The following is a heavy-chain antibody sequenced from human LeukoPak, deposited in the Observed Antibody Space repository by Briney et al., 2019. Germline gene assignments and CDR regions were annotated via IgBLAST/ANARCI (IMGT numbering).Heavy chain of an antibody. CDR2: IYTSVST. J-gene: IGHJ6*02. CDR1: GGSISSYY. Sequence: SETLSLTCTVSGGSISSYYWSWIRQPAGKGLEWIGRIYTSVSTNYNPSLKSRVTMSVDTSKNQFSLTLSSVTAADAAVYYCARAHSIASYYYGVDVWGQGTTVTVSS. CDR3: ARAHSIASYYYGVDV. D-gene: IGHD6-13*01. V-gene: IGHV4-4*07.